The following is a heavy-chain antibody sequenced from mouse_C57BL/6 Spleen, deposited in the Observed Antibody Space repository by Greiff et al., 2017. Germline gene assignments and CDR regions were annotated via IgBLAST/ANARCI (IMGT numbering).Heavy chain of an antibody. CDR1: GFSFNTYA. CDR3: VRQRDGSSPYWYFDV. Sequence: EVKLVESGGGLVQPKGSLKLSCAASGFSFNTYAMNWVRQAPGKGLEWVARIRSKSNNYATYYADSVKDRFTISRDDSESMLYLQMNNLKTEDTAMYYCVRQRDGSSPYWYFDVWGTGTTVTVSS. V-gene: IGHV10-1*01. D-gene: IGHD1-1*01. CDR2: IRSKSNNYAT. J-gene: IGHJ1*03.